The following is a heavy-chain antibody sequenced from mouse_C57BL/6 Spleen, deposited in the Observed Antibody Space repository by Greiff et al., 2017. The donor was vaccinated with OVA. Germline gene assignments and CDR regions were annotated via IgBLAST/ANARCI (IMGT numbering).Heavy chain of an antibody. CDR2: INPGSGGT. V-gene: IGHV1-54*01. Sequence: QVQLQQSGAELVRPGTSVKVSCKASGYAFTNYLIEWVKQRPGQGLEWIGVINPGSGGTNYNEKFKGKATLTADKSSSTAYMQLSSLTSEDSAVYFCARSDAGAWFAYWGQGTLVTVSA. CDR1: GYAFTNYL. CDR3: ARSDAGAWFAY. D-gene: IGHD6-5*01. J-gene: IGHJ3*01.